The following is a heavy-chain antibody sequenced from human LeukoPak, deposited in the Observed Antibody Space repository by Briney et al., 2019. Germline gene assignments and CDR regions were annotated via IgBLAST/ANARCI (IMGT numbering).Heavy chain of an antibody. D-gene: IGHD6-19*01. V-gene: IGHV3-21*01. J-gene: IGHJ4*02. CDR1: GFTFSSYS. CDR3: ARESGSASFDY. Sequence: GGSLRLSCAASGFTFSSYSINWVRQAPGKGREWVSSISSSSSYIYYADSVKGRFTISRDNAKNSLYLQMNSLRAEDTAVYYCARESGSASFDYWGQGTLVTVSS. CDR2: ISSSSSYI.